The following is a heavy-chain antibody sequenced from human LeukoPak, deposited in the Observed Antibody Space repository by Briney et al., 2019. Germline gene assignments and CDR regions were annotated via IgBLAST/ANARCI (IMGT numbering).Heavy chain of an antibody. J-gene: IGHJ4*02. CDR2: IWYDGSNK. CDR3: ARQGDYYDSSGYPIPLDY. Sequence: GGSLRLSCAASGFTFSSYGMHWVRQAPGKGLEWVAVIWYDGSNKYYADSVKGRFTISRDNSKNTLYLQMNSLRAEDTAVYYCARQGDYYDSSGYPIPLDYWGQGTLVTVSS. D-gene: IGHD3-22*01. V-gene: IGHV3-33*01. CDR1: GFTFSSYG.